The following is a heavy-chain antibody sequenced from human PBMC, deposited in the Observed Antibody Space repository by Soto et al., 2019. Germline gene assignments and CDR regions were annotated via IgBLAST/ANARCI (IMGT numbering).Heavy chain of an antibody. CDR3: ARTYTSGWYVFDY. V-gene: IGHV1-18*01. CDR2: ISAYNVKT. J-gene: IGHJ4*02. Sequence: QVQLVQSGAEVKKPGASVKVSCKASGYTVTSYDISWVRQAPGQGLEWMGWISAYNVKTNYAQKLRGRVXXTXDXXTNTAYMELRSLRSDDTAVYYCARTYTSGWYVFDYWGQGTLLSVSS. CDR1: GYTVTSYD. D-gene: IGHD6-19*01.